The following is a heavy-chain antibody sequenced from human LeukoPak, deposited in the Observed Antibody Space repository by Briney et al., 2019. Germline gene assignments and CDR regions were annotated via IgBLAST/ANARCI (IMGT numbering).Heavy chain of an antibody. D-gene: IGHD3-3*01. CDR1: GFTFSSYA. J-gene: IGHJ4*02. CDR2: ISYDGSNK. CDR3: ARDPSPLRFLGWLLDY. V-gene: IGHV3-30*04. Sequence: PGRFLRLSCAASGFTFSSYAMHWVRQAPGKGLEWVAVISYDGSNKYYADSVKGRFTISRDNSKNTLYLQMNSLRAEDTAVYYCARDPSPLRFLGWLLDYWGQGTLVTVSS.